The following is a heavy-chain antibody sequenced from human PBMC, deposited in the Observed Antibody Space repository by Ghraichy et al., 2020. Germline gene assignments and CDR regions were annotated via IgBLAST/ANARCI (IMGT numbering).Heavy chain of an antibody. Sequence: GESLNISCAASGFTFSSYGMNWVRQAPGKGLEWVSSVSSSSTYIYYADSLKGRFTISRDNAKNSLYLQMNSLRAEDTAVYYCARDTFAFDIWGQGTMVTVSS. CDR2: VSSSSTYI. D-gene: IGHD2/OR15-2a*01. CDR3: ARDTFAFDI. V-gene: IGHV3-21*01. J-gene: IGHJ3*02. CDR1: GFTFSSYG.